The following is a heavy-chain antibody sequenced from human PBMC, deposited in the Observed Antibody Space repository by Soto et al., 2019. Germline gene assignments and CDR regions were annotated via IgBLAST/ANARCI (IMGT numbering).Heavy chain of an antibody. D-gene: IGHD6-6*01. CDR3: ARGSFSSSSSWFDP. V-gene: IGHV4-31*03. Sequence: SETLSLTCSVSGGSISSGDYYWTWIRQHAGKGLEWIGYIYYSGNTYYSPSLQSRLSISLDTSKNQFSLKLFSVTAADTAMYYCARGSFSSSSSWFDPWGQGTMVTVYS. CDR1: GGSISSGDYY. J-gene: IGHJ5*02. CDR2: IYYSGNT.